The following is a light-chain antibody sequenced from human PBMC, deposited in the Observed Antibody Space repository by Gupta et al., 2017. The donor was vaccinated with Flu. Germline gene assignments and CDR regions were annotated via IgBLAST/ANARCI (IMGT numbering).Light chain of an antibody. CDR2: GAS. Sequence: ELVMTQSPATLSVSPGERATLSCRASQSVGSYLAWYQQKPGQAPRLLISGASTRATGIPARFSGSGSGTEFTLTISSLQSEDFAVYYCQEYNNWPTITFGGGTKVEIK. CDR1: QSVGSY. J-gene: IGKJ4*01. V-gene: IGKV3-15*01. CDR3: QEYNNWPTIT.